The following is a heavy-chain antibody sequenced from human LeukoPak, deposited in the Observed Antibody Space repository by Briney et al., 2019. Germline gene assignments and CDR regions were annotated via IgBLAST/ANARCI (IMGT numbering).Heavy chain of an antibody. Sequence: GGSLRLSCEASGFIFSSYGMHWVRQAPGKGLEWVAFIRYDGSDKYYADSVKGRFTISRDNSKNALFLQMNSLRAEDTAIYFCAKDMIFGVVINNWFDPWGQGALVTVSS. V-gene: IGHV3-30*02. CDR1: GFIFSSYG. CDR2: IRYDGSDK. J-gene: IGHJ5*02. D-gene: IGHD3/OR15-3a*01. CDR3: AKDMIFGVVINNWFDP.